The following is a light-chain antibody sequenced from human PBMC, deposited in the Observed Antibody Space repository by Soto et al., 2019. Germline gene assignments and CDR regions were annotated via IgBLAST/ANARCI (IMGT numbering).Light chain of an antibody. CDR1: SSDVGGYNY. V-gene: IGLV2-14*01. Sequence: QSVLTQPASVSGSPGQSITISCSGTSSDVGGYNYASWYQQHPGKAPKVMIYDVNNRPSGVSNRFSGSKSGNTASLTISGLQAEDEADYYCNSYTSSSTLVFGGGTKLTVL. J-gene: IGLJ2*01. CDR3: NSYTSSSTLV. CDR2: DVN.